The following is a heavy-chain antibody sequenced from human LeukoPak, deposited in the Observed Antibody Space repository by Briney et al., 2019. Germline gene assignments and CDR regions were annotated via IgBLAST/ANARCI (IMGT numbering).Heavy chain of an antibody. V-gene: IGHV3-30-3*01. CDR2: ITYDGSNK. J-gene: IGHJ4*02. Sequence: PGGSLRLSCAASGFTFSSNAMHWVRQAPGKGLEWVAVITYDGSNKYYADSVKGRFTISRDNPKNTLYLQMDSLRAEDTAVYYCAGGLLGCSGGSCYPTDYWGQGTLVTVSS. CDR1: GFTFSSNA. CDR3: AGGLLGCSGGSCYPTDY. D-gene: IGHD2-15*01.